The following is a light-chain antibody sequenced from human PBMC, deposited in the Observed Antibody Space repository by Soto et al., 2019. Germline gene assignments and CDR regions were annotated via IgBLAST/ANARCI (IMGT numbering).Light chain of an antibody. CDR1: QSLVYSYGNTY. Sequence: DVVMTLSPLSLPVTLGQPASFSCRSSQSLVYSYGNTYSYWFHQGPGQSPRSQIYTVSNRDSGEPARLSGSAQGPDFTLQIGRVEAEHVGVYYRRQGTPRPHTFRQGTTLEI. J-gene: IGKJ2*01. V-gene: IGKV2-30*01. CDR2: TVS. CDR3: RQGTPRPHT.